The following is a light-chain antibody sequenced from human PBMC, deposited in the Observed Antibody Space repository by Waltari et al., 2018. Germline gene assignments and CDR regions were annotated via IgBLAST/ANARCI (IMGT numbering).Light chain of an antibody. V-gene: IGLV3-10*01. CDR1: ALPKKY. CDR3: YSTDSSGHDRV. Sequence: KEPPSVSVSPGQPAQNPCSGDALPKKYAYWYQQKSGQAPVLVIDEDSKRPTGSPEGFSGSSSGTTATLTISGAQVEDEADYYCYSTDSSGHDRVFGGGTKLTVL. J-gene: IGLJ3*02. CDR2: EDS.